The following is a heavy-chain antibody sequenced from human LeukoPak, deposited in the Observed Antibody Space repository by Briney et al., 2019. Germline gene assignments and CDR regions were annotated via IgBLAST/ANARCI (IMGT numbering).Heavy chain of an antibody. CDR1: ADNTYY. CDR2: ISYSGGT. Sequence: PSETLSLTCTVSADNTYYWNWIRQPPGKGLEWLGHISYSGGTHYNPSLKRRVTISIDTSKDQMSLKLSSVTAADTALCYCAEMSGSPSLNRWGQGTLVSVSS. D-gene: IGHD5-24*01. J-gene: IGHJ5*02. V-gene: IGHV4-59*02. CDR3: AEMSGSPSLNR.